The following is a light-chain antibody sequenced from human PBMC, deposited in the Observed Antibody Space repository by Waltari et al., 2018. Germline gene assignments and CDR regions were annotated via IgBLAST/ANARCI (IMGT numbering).Light chain of an antibody. V-gene: IGKV1-39*01. CDR2: AAS. CDR3: QQSYSFPRT. J-gene: IGKJ1*01. Sequence: DIQMTQSPSSLSASVGDRVTITCRASQTISRYLNWYQQKPGKAPNLLIYAASSMQSGVPSRSSGSGSGGDFTLSIPSLQPEDFATYYCQQSYSFPRTFGQGPKVEIK. CDR1: QTISRY.